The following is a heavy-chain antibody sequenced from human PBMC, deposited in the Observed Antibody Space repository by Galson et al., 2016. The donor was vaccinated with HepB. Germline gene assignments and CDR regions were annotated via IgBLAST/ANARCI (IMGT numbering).Heavy chain of an antibody. J-gene: IGHJ5*02. CDR3: ARASSSWSNYFDP. CDR1: GFTFSSYG. D-gene: IGHD6-13*01. Sequence: SLRLSCAASGFTFSSYGMNWVRQAPGKGLQWVSYISSSGSNIYYADSVKGRFTISRDNAKKSLYLQMNSLRDEDTAVYYCARASSSWSNYFDPWGQGTLVSFSS. CDR2: ISSSGSNI. V-gene: IGHV3-48*02.